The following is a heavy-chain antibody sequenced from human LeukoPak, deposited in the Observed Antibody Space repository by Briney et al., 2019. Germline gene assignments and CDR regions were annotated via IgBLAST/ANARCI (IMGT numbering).Heavy chain of an antibody. CDR3: GCRGKYYDSVGYHN. J-gene: IGHJ4*02. Sequence: GGSLRLSCAASGFTFSTYAMSWVRQAPGKGLEWVSTISGNGGYTYYADSVKGRFTVSRDNSKNTLHLQMDSLRAEDTAVYYCGCRGKYYDSVGYHNWGQGTLVTVSS. V-gene: IGHV3-23*01. CDR2: ISGNGGYT. CDR1: GFTFSTYA. D-gene: IGHD3-22*01.